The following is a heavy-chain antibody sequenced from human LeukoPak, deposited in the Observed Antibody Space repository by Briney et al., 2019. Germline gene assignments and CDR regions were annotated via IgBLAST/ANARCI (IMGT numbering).Heavy chain of an antibody. J-gene: IGHJ6*03. CDR2: IKQDGSEK. V-gene: IGHV3-7*01. CDR1: GFTFSSYW. D-gene: IGHD6-19*01. Sequence: PGGSLRLSCAASGFTFSSYWMSWVRQAPGKGLEWVANIKQDGSEKYYVDSVKGRFTISRDNAKNSLYLQMNSLRAEDTAVYYCARESRAVAGTYYYYYYMDVWGKGTTVTVSS. CDR3: ARESRAVAGTYYYYYYMDV.